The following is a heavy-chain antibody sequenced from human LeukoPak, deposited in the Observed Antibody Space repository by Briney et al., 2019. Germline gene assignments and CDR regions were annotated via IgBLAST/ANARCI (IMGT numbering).Heavy chain of an antibody. J-gene: IGHJ2*01. CDR3: ATPRDSWYFDL. CDR1: GFTVSSNY. Sequence: GGSLRLSCAASGFTVSSNYMSWVRQAPGKGLEWVSVIYSGGSTYYADSVKGRFTISRDNSKNTLYLQMNSLRAEDTAVYYCATPRDSWYFDLWGRGTLVTVSS. D-gene: IGHD5-24*01. V-gene: IGHV3-66*01. CDR2: IYSGGST.